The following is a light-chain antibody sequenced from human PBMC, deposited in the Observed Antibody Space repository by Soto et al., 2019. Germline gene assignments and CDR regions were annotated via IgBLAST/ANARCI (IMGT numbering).Light chain of an antibody. J-gene: IGLJ2*01. CDR3: AAWDDSLSGVV. CDR2: EVS. CDR1: SGDVGGYNY. Sequence: QSALAQPASVSGSPGQSITISCSGTSGDVGGYNYVSWYQQYPGKAPKLMLYEVSKRPSGVSNRFSGSKSGKTASLTISGLQAEDEADYYCAAWDDSLSGVVFGGGTKLTVL. V-gene: IGLV2-14*01.